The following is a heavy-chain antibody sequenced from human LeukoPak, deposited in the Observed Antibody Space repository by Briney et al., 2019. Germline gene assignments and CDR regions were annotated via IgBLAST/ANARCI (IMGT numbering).Heavy chain of an antibody. D-gene: IGHD5-24*01. J-gene: IGHJ5*02. CDR2: IYHSGST. Sequence: SETLSLTCTVSGYSISSGYYWGWLRQPPGKGLEWIGSIYHSGSTYYNPSLKSRVTISVDTSKNQFSLKLSSVTAADTAVYYCARALRDGYNSNWFDPWGQGTLVTVSS. CDR1: GYSISSGYY. CDR3: ARALRDGYNSNWFDP. V-gene: IGHV4-38-2*02.